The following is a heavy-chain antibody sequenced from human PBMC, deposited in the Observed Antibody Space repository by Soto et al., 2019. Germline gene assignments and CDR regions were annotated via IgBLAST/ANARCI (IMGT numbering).Heavy chain of an antibody. CDR1: GGTFSSYA. J-gene: IGHJ3*02. Sequence: QVQLVQSGAEVKKPGSSVKVSCKASGGTFSSYAISWVRQAPGQGLEWMGGIIPIFGTANYAQKFQGRVTITAEESTSTAYMELSSLRSEDTAVYYCAREGGYYRKHHDAFDIWGQGTMVTVSS. D-gene: IGHD3-22*01. V-gene: IGHV1-69*01. CDR2: IIPIFGTA. CDR3: AREGGYYRKHHDAFDI.